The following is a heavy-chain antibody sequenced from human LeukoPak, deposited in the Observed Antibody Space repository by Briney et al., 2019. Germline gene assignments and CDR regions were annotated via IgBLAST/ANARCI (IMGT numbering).Heavy chain of an antibody. D-gene: IGHD3-16*01. CDR2: MNPNSGNT. J-gene: IGHJ6*03. Sequence: ASVKVSCKASGYTFTSYDINWVRQATGQGLEWMGWMNPNSGNTGYAQKFQGRVTMTRNTSISTAYMELSSLRSEDTAVYYCARAIRRIRGGLYYYYYYYMDVWAKGPRSPSP. V-gene: IGHV1-8*01. CDR1: GYTFTSYD. CDR3: ARAIRRIRGGLYYYYYYYMDV.